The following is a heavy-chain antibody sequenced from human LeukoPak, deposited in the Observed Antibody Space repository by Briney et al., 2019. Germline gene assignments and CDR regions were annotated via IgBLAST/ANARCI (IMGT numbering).Heavy chain of an antibody. V-gene: IGHV4-39*01. CDR3: VKSGGHGLIDY. CDR1: GDSISSSSSY. CDR2: IYYSGST. J-gene: IGHJ4*02. Sequence: SETLSLTCTVSGDSISSSSSYWGWIRQPPGKGLEWIGSIYYSGSTYYNTSLKSRVTISVDTSKNQFSLRLNSVTAADTAMYYCVKSGGHGLIDYWGQGTLVTVSS. D-gene: IGHD1-26*01.